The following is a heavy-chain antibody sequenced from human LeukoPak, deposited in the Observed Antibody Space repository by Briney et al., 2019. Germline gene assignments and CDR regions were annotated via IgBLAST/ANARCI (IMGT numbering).Heavy chain of an antibody. Sequence: QSGGSLRLSCAASGFTFSSYGMSWVRQAPGKGLEWVSAISGSGGSTYYADSVKGRFTISRDNSKNTLYLQMNSLRAEDTTVYYCAKLVGDGDFVSEHFQHWGQGTLVTVSS. J-gene: IGHJ1*01. D-gene: IGHD4-17*01. V-gene: IGHV3-23*01. CDR2: ISGSGGST. CDR3: AKLVGDGDFVSEHFQH. CDR1: GFTFSSYG.